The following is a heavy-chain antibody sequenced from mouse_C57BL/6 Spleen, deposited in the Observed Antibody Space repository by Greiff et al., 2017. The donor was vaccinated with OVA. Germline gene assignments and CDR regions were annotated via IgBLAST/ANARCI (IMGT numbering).Heavy chain of an antibody. CDR2: IDPETGGT. D-gene: IGHD1-1*01. CDR1: GYTFTDYE. CDR3: TSFTTVGSLYFDY. V-gene: IGHV1-15*01. J-gene: IGHJ2*01. Sequence: VQLQESGAELVRPGASVTLSCKASGYTFTDYEMHWVKQTPVHGLEWIGAIDPETGGTAYNQKFKGKAILTADKSSSTAYMELRSLTSEDSAVYYCTSFTTVGSLYFDYWGQGTTLTVSS.